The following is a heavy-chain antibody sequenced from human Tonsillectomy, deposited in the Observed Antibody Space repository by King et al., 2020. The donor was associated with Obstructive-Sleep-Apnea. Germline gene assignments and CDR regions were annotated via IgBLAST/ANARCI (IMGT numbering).Heavy chain of an antibody. CDR1: GYSFTTYR. V-gene: IGHV7-4-1*02. CDR2: INTLTGYP. Sequence: QLVQSGSELRKPGASVKISCKASGYSFTTYRINWVRQATGERPEWLGSINTLTGYPTYAPGFTGSFVFSMDASVSTAYLQINNLEAGDSAVYYCASLIALSGLKLDRWGHGTLVVVSS. J-gene: IGHJ4*01. CDR3: ASLIALSGLKLDR. D-gene: IGHD6-19*01.